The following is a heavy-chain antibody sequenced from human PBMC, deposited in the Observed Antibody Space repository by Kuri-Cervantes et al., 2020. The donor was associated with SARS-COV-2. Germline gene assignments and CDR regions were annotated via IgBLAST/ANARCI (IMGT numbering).Heavy chain of an antibody. V-gene: IGHV3-30-3*01. J-gene: IGHJ4*02. Sequence: GESLKISCAASGFTFSSYAMHWVHQAPGKGLGWVAVISYDGSNKYYADSVKGRFTISRDNSKNTLYLQMNSLRAEDTAVYYCARTLGEDIVVVPAATFDYWGQGTLVTVSS. CDR1: GFTFSSYA. CDR3: ARTLGEDIVVVPAATFDY. CDR2: ISYDGSNK. D-gene: IGHD2-2*01.